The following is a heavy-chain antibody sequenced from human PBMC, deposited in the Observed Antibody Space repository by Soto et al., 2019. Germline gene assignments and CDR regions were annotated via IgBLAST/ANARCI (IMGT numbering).Heavy chain of an antibody. Sequence: GASVKVSCKASGYSFNAYYLHWVRQAPGQGLEWMGWINPNTGDTNYAQKFQGRATMTRDTSITTAYMELSRLRSDDAAVYYCARGLSFDNWGQGTLVTVSS. D-gene: IGHD3-16*02. CDR1: GYSFNAYY. CDR2: INPNTGDT. CDR3: ARGLSFDN. V-gene: IGHV1-2*02. J-gene: IGHJ4*02.